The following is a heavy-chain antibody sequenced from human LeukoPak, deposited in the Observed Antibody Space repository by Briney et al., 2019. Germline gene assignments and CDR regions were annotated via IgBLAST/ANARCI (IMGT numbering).Heavy chain of an antibody. D-gene: IGHD3-3*01. V-gene: IGHV3-48*01. CDR2: ISSSSTI. CDR3: ARGGYYDFWSGPYEGAFDI. J-gene: IGHJ3*02. Sequence: GGSLRLSCAASGFTFSSYSMNWVRQAPGKGLEWVSYISSSSTIYYADSVKGRFTISRDNAKNSLYLQMNSLRAEDTAVYYCARGGYYDFWSGPYEGAFDIWGQGTMVTVSS. CDR1: GFTFSSYS.